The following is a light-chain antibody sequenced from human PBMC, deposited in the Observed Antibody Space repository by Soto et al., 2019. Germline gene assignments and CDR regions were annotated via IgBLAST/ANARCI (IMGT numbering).Light chain of an antibody. J-gene: IGKJ1*01. CDR2: GAS. CDR3: QHYSNWPRT. V-gene: IGKV3-15*01. CDR1: QSVSSN. Sequence: EIVMTQSPATLSVSPGERATLSCRASQSVSSNLAWYQQKPAQAHRVLIYGASTRATGIPARFSGSRSGTQFTLSIRSLQSEDFAVYYCQHYSNWPRTFGQGTKMEIK.